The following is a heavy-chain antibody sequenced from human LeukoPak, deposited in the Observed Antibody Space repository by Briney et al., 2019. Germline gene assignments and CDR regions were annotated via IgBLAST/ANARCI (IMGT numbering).Heavy chain of an antibody. V-gene: IGHV4-34*01. CDR2: INHSGST. Sequence: SETLSLTCAVYGGFFSGYYWSWIRQPPGKGLEWIGEINHSGSTNYNPSLKSRVTISVDTSKNQFSLKLSSVTAADTAVYYCARFPYYDFWSGYGHDAFDIWGQGTMVTVSS. J-gene: IGHJ3*02. CDR1: GGFFSGYY. CDR3: ARFPYYDFWSGYGHDAFDI. D-gene: IGHD3-3*01.